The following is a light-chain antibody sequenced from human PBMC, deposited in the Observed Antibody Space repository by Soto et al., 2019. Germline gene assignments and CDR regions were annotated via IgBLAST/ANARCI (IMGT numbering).Light chain of an antibody. Sequence: DIEMTQSPATLSVSPGERATLSCRASQSVSSNLAWYQQKPGQAPRPLIYGASTRATGIPARLSGSGSGTEFTLTISSLQSEDFAIYFCQQYNNWPPYRTFGQGTKVEIK. CDR2: GAS. CDR3: QQYNNWPPYRT. V-gene: IGKV3-15*01. CDR1: QSVSSN. J-gene: IGKJ1*01.